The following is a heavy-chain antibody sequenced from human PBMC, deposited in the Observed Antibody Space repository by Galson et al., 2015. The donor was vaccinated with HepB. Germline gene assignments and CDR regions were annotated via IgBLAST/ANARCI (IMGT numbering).Heavy chain of an antibody. J-gene: IGHJ4*02. V-gene: IGHV3-30*18. D-gene: IGHD3-10*01. CDR1: GFTFSTYG. CDR3: AKDHRRFGSGAWCLDY. CDR2: ISYDGSSK. Sequence: SLRLSCAASGFTFSTYGMHWVRQTPGKGLEWVAVISYDGSSKYYADSVKGRFTISRDNSKNTLYLQMNSLRPEDTAVYYCAKDHRRFGSGAWCLDYWGQGNLVTVSS.